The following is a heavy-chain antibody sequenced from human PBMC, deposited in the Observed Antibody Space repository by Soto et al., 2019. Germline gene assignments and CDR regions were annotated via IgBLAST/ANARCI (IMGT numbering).Heavy chain of an antibody. CDR1: GLTFSSNA. CDR2: ISDSGGST. CDR3: AKDESRVVVPDNWFDS. J-gene: IGHJ5*01. Sequence: GGSLRLSCAASGLTFSSNAMSWVRQSPGKGLEWVSGISDSGGSTYYADSVKGRFTISRDNSKNTLYLQMNSLRAEDTAVYYCAKDESRVVVPDNWFDSWGQGTLVTVSS. D-gene: IGHD3-22*01. V-gene: IGHV3-23*01.